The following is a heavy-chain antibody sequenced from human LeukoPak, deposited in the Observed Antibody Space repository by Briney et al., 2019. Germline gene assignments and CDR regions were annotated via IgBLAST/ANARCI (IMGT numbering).Heavy chain of an antibody. Sequence: PGGSLRLSCSASGFTFSSYAMHWVRQASGKGLEYASAISSNGGSTYYADSVKGRFTISRDNSKNTLYLQMSSLRAEDTAVYYCVKDAPTHFYGDYVVYWGQGTLVTVSS. V-gene: IGHV3-64D*06. D-gene: IGHD4-17*01. CDR3: VKDAPTHFYGDYVVY. CDR1: GFTFSSYA. CDR2: ISSNGGST. J-gene: IGHJ4*02.